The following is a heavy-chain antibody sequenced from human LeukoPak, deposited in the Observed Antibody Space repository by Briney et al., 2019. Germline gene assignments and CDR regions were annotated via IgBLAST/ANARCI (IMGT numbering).Heavy chain of an antibody. CDR2: MDYSGST. CDR1: GGSISNFY. J-gene: IGHJ4*02. Sequence: SETLSLTCTVSGGSISNFYWNWIRQPPGKGLEWIGYMDYSGSTIYNPSLKSRVTISVDTSKNQFSLNLNSVTAADTAVYYCARVGRGLPETYWGQGTLVIVSS. V-gene: IGHV4-59*08. CDR3: ARVGRGLPETY. D-gene: IGHD2-21*02.